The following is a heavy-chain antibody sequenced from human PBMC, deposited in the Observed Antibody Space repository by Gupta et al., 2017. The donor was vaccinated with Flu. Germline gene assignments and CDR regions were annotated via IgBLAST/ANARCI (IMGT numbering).Heavy chain of an antibody. CDR3: ARGVRIVDIVATIIGASDY. CDR2: IWYDGSNK. CDR1: GFTFSSYG. Sequence: QVQLVESGGGVVQPGRSLRLSCAASGFTFSSYGMHWVRQAPGKGLEWVAVIWYDGSNKYYADSVKGRFTISRDNSKNTLYLQMNSLRAEDTAVYYCARGVRIVDIVATIIGASDYWGQGTLVTVSS. D-gene: IGHD5-12*01. J-gene: IGHJ4*02. V-gene: IGHV3-33*01.